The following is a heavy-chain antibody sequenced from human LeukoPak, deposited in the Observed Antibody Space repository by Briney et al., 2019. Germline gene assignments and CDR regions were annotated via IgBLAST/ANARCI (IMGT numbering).Heavy chain of an antibody. CDR2: ISSSSSYI. D-gene: IGHD3-3*01. V-gene: IGHV3-21*01. Sequence: GGSLRLSCAASGFTFSSYSMNWVRQAQGKGLEWVSSISSSSSYIYYAESVKGRFTISRDNAKNSLYLQMNSLRAEDTAVYYCARADGGGYWGQGTLVTVSS. J-gene: IGHJ4*02. CDR3: ARADGGGY. CDR1: GFTFSSYS.